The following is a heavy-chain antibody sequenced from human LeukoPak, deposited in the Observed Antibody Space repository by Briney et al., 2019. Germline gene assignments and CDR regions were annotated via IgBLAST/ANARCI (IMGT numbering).Heavy chain of an antibody. V-gene: IGHV1-2*02. D-gene: IGHD3-22*01. CDR1: GYTFTGYY. CDR3: ARVTSSYYDSSGYYNY. Sequence: ASVKVSCKASGYTFTGYYMHWVRQAPGQGLEWMGWINPNSGGTNYAQKFQGRVTMTRDTSNSTAYMELSRLRSDDTAVYYCARVTSSYYDSSGYYNYWGQGTLVTVSS. J-gene: IGHJ4*02. CDR2: INPNSGGT.